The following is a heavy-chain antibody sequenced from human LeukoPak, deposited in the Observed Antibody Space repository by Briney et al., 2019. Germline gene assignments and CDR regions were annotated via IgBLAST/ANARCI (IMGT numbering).Heavy chain of an antibody. CDR2: ISAYNGNT. Sequence: ASVKVSCKASGYTFTSYGISWVRQAPGQGLEWMGWISAYNGNTNYAQKLQGRVTMTTDTFTSTAYMELRSLRSDDTAVYYCASWCSSTSCFAGYSSSWSLDYWGQGTLVTVSS. CDR3: ASWCSSTSCFAGYSSSWSLDY. J-gene: IGHJ4*02. V-gene: IGHV1-18*01. D-gene: IGHD2-2*01. CDR1: GYTFTSYG.